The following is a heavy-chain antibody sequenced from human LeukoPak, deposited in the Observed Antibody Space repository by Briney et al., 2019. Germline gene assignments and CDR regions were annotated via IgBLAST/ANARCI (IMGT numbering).Heavy chain of an antibody. V-gene: IGHV3-21*01. J-gene: IGHJ6*02. CDR2: ISSSSSYI. CDR1: GFTFSSYS. D-gene: IGHD2-2*02. Sequence: PGGSLRLSCAASGFTFSSYSMNWVRQAPGKGLEWVSTISSSSSYIYYADSVKGRFTISRDNAKNSLYLKMNSLRAEDTAVYYCATGYCSSTSCYSTMLVESYGMDVWGQGTTVTVSS. CDR3: ATGYCSSTSCYSTMLVESYGMDV.